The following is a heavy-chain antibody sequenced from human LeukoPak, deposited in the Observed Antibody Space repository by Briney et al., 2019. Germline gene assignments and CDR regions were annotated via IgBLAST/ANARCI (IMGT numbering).Heavy chain of an antibody. CDR1: GFTFSTNA. V-gene: IGHV3-66*01. CDR2: IYSGGST. J-gene: IGHJ1*01. CDR3: ASDSYSPEYFQH. Sequence: GGSLRLSCAASGFTFSTNAMSWVRQAPGKGLEWVSVIYSGGSTFYADSVKGRFTISRDNSKNTLYLQMNSLRAEDTAVYYCASDSYSPEYFQHWGRGTLVTVSS. D-gene: IGHD2-15*01.